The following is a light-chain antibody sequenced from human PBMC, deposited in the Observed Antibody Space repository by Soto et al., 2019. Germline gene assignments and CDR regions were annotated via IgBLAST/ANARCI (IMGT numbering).Light chain of an antibody. CDR1: SSDVGGYNH. CDR2: DVN. V-gene: IGLV2-14*01. CDR3: CSYTSSSTLYV. J-gene: IGLJ1*01. Sequence: QSALTQPASVSGSPGQSITISCTGTSSDVGGYNHVSWYQQHPDKAPKVMIYDVNNRPSGVSNRFSGSKSGNTASLTISGLRADDEADYYCCSYTSSSTLYVFGTGTKVTVL.